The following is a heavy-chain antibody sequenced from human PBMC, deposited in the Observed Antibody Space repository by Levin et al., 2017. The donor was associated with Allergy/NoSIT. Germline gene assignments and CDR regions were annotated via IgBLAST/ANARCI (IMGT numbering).Heavy chain of an antibody. V-gene: IGHV3-21*06. CDR3: ARGSTSRQREDAFDI. J-gene: IGHJ3*02. CDR2: ISTTSSHI. CDR1: GFTFSSYS. Sequence: SGGSLRLSCAASGFTFSSYSMNWVRQAPGKGLEWVSSISTTSSHIYYADSVKGRFTISRDNAKNSLYLQMDSLRAEDTAVYYCARGSTSRQREDAFDIWGQGTMVTVSS. D-gene: IGHD2-2*01.